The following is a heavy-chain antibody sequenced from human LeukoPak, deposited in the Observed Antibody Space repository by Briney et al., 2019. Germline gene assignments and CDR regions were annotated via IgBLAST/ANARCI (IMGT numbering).Heavy chain of an antibody. J-gene: IGHJ3*02. CDR2: ISGSGGST. CDR1: GFTFSSYG. CDR3: ARLGYCSGGSCYDAFDI. Sequence: GGSLRLSCAASGFTFSSYGMNWVRQAPGKGLEWVSAISGSGGSTCYADSVKGRFTISRDNSKNTLYLQMNSLRAEDTAVYYCARLGYCSGGSCYDAFDIWGQGTMVTVSS. D-gene: IGHD2-15*01. V-gene: IGHV3-23*01.